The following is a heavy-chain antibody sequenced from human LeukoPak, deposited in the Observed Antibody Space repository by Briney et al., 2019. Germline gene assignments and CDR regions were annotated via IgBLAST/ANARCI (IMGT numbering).Heavy chain of an antibody. V-gene: IGHV1-18*01. D-gene: IGHD3-10*01. CDR2: ISPYNNNS. J-gene: IGHJ5*02. CDR1: GYTFTSYG. CDR3: ARGYKGTSDP. Sequence: GASVKVSCKASGYTFTSYGITWVRQAPGQGLEWMGWISPYNNNSDHALKLQGGVTMTTDTSTSTVYMELRSLRSDDTAVYYCARGYKGTSDPWGQGTLVTVSS.